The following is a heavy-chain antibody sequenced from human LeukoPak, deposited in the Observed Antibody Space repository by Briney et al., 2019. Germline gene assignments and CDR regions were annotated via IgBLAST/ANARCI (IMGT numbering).Heavy chain of an antibody. V-gene: IGHV3-53*01. CDR1: GFTVSSNY. D-gene: IGHD3-22*01. CDR2: IYSGGST. J-gene: IGHJ4*02. CDR3: ARDPFYYDSSSGSDY. Sequence: GGSLRLSCAASGFTVSSNYMSWVRQAPGKGLEWVSVIYSGGSTYYADSVKGRFTISRDNSKNTLYLQMNSLRAEDTAVYYCARDPFYYDSSSGSDYWGQGTLVTVSS.